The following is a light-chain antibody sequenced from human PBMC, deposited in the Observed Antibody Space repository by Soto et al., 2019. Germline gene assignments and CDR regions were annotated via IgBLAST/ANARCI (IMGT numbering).Light chain of an antibody. Sequence: ETVLTQSPATLSLSPGETATLSCRTSQSVDVYLAWYQQKPGQAPRLLIYDASNRATGIPARFSGSGSGTDFTLTISSLEPEDFAVYYCQQRKHWPPLTFGQGIRLEI. J-gene: IGKJ5*01. CDR3: QQRKHWPPLT. CDR1: QSVDVY. V-gene: IGKV3-11*01. CDR2: DAS.